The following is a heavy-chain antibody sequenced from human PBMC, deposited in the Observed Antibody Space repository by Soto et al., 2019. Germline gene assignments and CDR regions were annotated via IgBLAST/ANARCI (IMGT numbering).Heavy chain of an antibody. D-gene: IGHD3-9*01. CDR2: INHSGSA. J-gene: IGHJ5*02. Sequence: QVQLQQWGAGLLKPSETLSLTCAVYGGSFSGYYWSWIRQPPGKGLEWIGEINHSGSANYNPSLKSRVTISVDTSKKQFSLKLSSVTAADTAVYYCARELTPYYDILTGYYNNWFDPWGQGTLVTVSS. CDR3: ARELTPYYDILTGYYNNWFDP. V-gene: IGHV4-34*01. CDR1: GGSFSGYY.